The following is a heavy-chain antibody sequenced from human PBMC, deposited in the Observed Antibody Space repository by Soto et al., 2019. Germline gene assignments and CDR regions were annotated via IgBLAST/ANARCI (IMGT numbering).Heavy chain of an antibody. CDR3: AKPSGAMVYFYYGMYV. D-gene: IGHD5-18*01. Sequence: GSLRLSCAASGFTVGISYMTWVRQVPGKGLEWVSIIYSDGYTYYADSVKGRFTVSRDNSKNTLYLQMNSLRAEDTAVYYCAKPSGAMVYFYYGMYVWGQGTTVTVSS. V-gene: IGHV3-66*04. J-gene: IGHJ6*02. CDR1: GFTVGISY. CDR2: IYSDGYT.